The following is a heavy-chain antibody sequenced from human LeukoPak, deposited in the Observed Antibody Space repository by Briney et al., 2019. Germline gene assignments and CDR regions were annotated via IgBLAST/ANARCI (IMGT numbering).Heavy chain of an antibody. CDR3: ARVSPGDV. Sequence: PGGSLRLSCAASGFTFSSYVMTWVRQAPGKGLEWVSSISASGGSTYYADSVKGRFTIARDNSKNTLYLQMNSLRAEDTAVYYCARVSPGDVWGKGTTVTVSS. CDR2: ISASGGST. J-gene: IGHJ6*04. CDR1: GFTFSSYV. V-gene: IGHV3-23*01.